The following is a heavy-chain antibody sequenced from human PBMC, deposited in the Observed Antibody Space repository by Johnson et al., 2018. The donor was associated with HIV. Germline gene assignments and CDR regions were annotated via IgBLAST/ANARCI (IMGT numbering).Heavy chain of an antibody. CDR3: ARAGWLGAFDI. J-gene: IGHJ3*02. V-gene: IGHV3-30*03. Sequence: QVQLVESGGGLVQPGRSLRLSCAASGFTFSSYGMHWVRQAPGKGLEWVAVISYDGSNKYYADSVKGRFTISRDNAKNTLYLQMNSLRAEDTAVYYCARAGWLGAFDIWGQGTMVTVSS. CDR1: GFTFSSYG. CDR2: ISYDGSNK. D-gene: IGHD6-19*01.